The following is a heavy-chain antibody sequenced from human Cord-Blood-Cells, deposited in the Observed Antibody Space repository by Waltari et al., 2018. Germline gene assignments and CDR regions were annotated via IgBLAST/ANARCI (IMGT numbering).Heavy chain of an antibody. CDR1: GASVSSNSAA. D-gene: IGHD6-6*01. V-gene: IGHV6-1*01. J-gene: IGHJ3*02. CDR2: TYYRSNWYN. CDR3: ARDKAARDAFDI. Sequence: QVQLQQSGPGLVKPSQTLSLTCAISGASVSSNSAAWNWIRQSPSSGLEWLGRTYYRSNWYNDYAVSVKSRITIIPDASKNHFSLQLNSVTPEDTAVYYCARDKAARDAFDIWGQGTMVTVSS.